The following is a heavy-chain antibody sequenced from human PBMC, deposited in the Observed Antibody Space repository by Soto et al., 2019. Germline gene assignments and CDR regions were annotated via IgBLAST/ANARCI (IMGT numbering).Heavy chain of an antibody. J-gene: IGHJ6*02. D-gene: IGHD2-2*01. CDR1: GGTFSSYA. CDR3: ATMGVVPAATYYYYYGMDV. Sequence: ASVKVSCKASGGTFSSYAISWVRQAPGQGLEWMGGIIPIFGTANYAQKFQGRVTITADESTSTAYMELSSLRSEDTAVYYCATMGVVPAATYYYYYGMDVWGQGTTATVSS. V-gene: IGHV1-69*13. CDR2: IIPIFGTA.